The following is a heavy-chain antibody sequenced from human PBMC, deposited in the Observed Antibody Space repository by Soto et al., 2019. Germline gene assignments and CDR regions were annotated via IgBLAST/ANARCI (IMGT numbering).Heavy chain of an antibody. Sequence: PGESLKISCKGSGYNFAGYWIAWVRQMPGKGLELMGIIYPSDSDTRYRPSFQGQVTISADKSISAAYLQWSSLRASDTAMYYCARGGVSTRTFDYWGQGTPVTVSS. CDR2: IYPSDSDT. D-gene: IGHD3-3*01. V-gene: IGHV5-51*01. CDR1: GYNFAGYW. J-gene: IGHJ4*02. CDR3: ARGGVSTRTFDY.